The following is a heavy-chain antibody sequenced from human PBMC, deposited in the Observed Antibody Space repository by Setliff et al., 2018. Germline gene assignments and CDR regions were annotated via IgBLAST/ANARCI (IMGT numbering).Heavy chain of an antibody. D-gene: IGHD2-21*01. CDR1: GFVFITYA. Sequence: ASVKVSCKASGFVFITYAITWVRQAPGQGLEWMGSISGYTGETNYAQKFQARVTMTADTSTKTVYMELRSLTSDDTAVYYCTRSRAPSVVLAADFDFWGQGTPVTVSS. CDR3: TRSRAPSVVLAADFDF. CDR2: ISGYTGET. J-gene: IGHJ4*02. V-gene: IGHV1-18*01.